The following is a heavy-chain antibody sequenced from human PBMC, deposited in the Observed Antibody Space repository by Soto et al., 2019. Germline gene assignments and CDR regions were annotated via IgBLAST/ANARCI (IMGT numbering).Heavy chain of an antibody. CDR2: IYYSGST. J-gene: IGHJ6*02. CDR1: GGSISSNY. CDR3: ARDRLSITIFGVDYYGMDV. V-gene: IGHV4-59*01. Sequence: TSETLSLTCTVSGGSISSNYWSWIRQPPGKGLERIGYIYYSGSTNYNPSLKSRVTIPVDTSKNQFSLKLSSVTAADTAVYYCARDRLSITIFGVDYYGMDVWGQGTTVTVS. D-gene: IGHD3-3*01.